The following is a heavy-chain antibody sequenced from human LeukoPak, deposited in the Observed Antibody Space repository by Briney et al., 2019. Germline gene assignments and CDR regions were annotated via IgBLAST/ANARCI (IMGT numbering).Heavy chain of an antibody. D-gene: IGHD3-10*01. CDR2: IIPIFGTA. CDR1: GGTFSSYA. Sequence: SVKVSCKASGGTFSSYAISWVRQAPGQGPEWMGGIIPIFGTANYAQKFQGRVTITADESTSTAYMELSSLRSEDTAVYYCARDRAYGSGSYFDYWGQGTLVTVSS. CDR3: ARDRAYGSGSYFDY. J-gene: IGHJ4*02. V-gene: IGHV1-69*13.